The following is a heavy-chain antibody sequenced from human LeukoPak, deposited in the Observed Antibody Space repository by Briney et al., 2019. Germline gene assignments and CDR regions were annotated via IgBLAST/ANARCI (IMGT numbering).Heavy chain of an antibody. J-gene: IGHJ5*02. V-gene: IGHV4-34*01. Sequence: SETLSLTCAVYGGSFSGYYWSWIRQPPGKGLEWIGEINHSGSTNYNPSPKSRVTISVDTSKNQFSLKLTSVTAADTAVYYCARGNLVGSTGLSGGNWFDPWGQGTLVTVSS. D-gene: IGHD1-26*01. CDR1: GGSFSGYY. CDR2: INHSGST. CDR3: ARGNLVGSTGLSGGNWFDP.